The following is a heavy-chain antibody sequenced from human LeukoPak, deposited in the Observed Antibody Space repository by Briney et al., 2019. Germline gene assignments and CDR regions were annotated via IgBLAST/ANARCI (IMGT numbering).Heavy chain of an antibody. Sequence: GGSLRLSCAASGFPFSSYWMHWVRQAPGKGLVWVSRINSDGSSTSYADSVKGRFTISRDNAKNTLYLQMNSLRAEDTAVYYCARDTYDSSGYYYVNFDYWGQGTLVTVSS. D-gene: IGHD3-22*01. J-gene: IGHJ4*02. CDR3: ARDTYDSSGYYYVNFDY. CDR1: GFPFSSYW. V-gene: IGHV3-74*01. CDR2: INSDGSST.